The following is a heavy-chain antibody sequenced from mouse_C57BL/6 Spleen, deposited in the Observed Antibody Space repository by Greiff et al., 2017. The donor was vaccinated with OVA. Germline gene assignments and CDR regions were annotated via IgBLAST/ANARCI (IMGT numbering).Heavy chain of an antibody. Sequence: DVHLVESGGGLVQPGGSLKLSCAASGFTFSDYYMYWVRQTPEKRLEWVAYISNGGGSTYYPDTVKGRFTISRDNAKNTLYLQMSRLKSEDTAMYYCARRGYGSSHFDYWGQGTTLTVSS. CDR2: ISNGGGST. CDR1: GFTFSDYY. D-gene: IGHD1-1*01. J-gene: IGHJ2*01. V-gene: IGHV5-12*01. CDR3: ARRGYGSSHFDY.